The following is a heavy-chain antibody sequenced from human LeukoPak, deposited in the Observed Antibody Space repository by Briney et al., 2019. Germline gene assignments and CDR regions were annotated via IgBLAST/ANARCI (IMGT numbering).Heavy chain of an antibody. Sequence: GGSLRLSCVASGFTFSSYAMTWVRQAPGKGLEWVSVISGSGTGSYYADSVKGRFTISRGNSKNTLYLQMNSLRAEDTAIYYCAKKAEAYGDSVTQHWGQGTLVTVSS. CDR3: AKKAEAYGDSVTQH. CDR1: GFTFSSYA. J-gene: IGHJ1*01. V-gene: IGHV3-23*01. CDR2: ISGSGTGS. D-gene: IGHD4-17*01.